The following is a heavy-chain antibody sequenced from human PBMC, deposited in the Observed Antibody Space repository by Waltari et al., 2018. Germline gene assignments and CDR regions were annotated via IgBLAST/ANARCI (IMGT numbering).Heavy chain of an antibody. J-gene: IGHJ4*02. CDR3: ARDGPGAGNDDFDY. CDR1: GYTFTGYY. V-gene: IGHV1-2*02. Sequence: QVQLAQSGAEEKKPGASVTVSCKASGYTFTGYYTHWVRRAPGQGLEWMGWFSPNNGDNKYAQKFQGRVTMTRDTSINTAYMELSSLTSDDTAVYYCARDGPGAGNDDFDYWGQGTLVSVSS. D-gene: IGHD3-10*01. CDR2: FSPNNGDN.